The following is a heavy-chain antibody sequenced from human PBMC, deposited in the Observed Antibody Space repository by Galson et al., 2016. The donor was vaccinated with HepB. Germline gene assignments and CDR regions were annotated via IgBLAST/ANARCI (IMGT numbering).Heavy chain of an antibody. Sequence: SLRLSCAASGLTFTDRSMDWVRQAPGKGLEWVGRSRKKGNSYTTEYAASVKGRFTISRDDSVNSLYLQMNSLKTEDSAVYYCARDFMRSYDYWGQGTLVTVSS. J-gene: IGHJ4*02. CDR2: SRKKGNSYTT. V-gene: IGHV3-72*01. CDR1: GLTFTDRS. D-gene: IGHD1-26*01. CDR3: ARDFMRSYDY.